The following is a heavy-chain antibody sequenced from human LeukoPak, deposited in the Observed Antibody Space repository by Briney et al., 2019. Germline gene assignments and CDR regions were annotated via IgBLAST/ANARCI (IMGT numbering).Heavy chain of an antibody. V-gene: IGHV3-48*04. CDR3: ARILGIGYHDAFDI. CDR1: GFTFSSYS. Sequence: GGSLRLSCAASGFTFSSYSMNWVRQAPGKGLEWVSSISSSSSTIYYADSVKGRFTISRDNAKNSLYLQMNSLRAEDTAVYYCARILGIGYHDAFDIWGQGTMATVSS. D-gene: IGHD3-16*02. J-gene: IGHJ3*02. CDR2: ISSSSSTI.